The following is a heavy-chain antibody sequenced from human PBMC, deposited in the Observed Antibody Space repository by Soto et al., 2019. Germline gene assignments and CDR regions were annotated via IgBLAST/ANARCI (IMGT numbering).Heavy chain of an antibody. D-gene: IGHD6-19*01. CDR3: AKVPTRQGLISFWFDI. CDR2: ISSSGRST. V-gene: IGHV3-23*01. CDR1: GFTFSNYA. J-gene: IGHJ5*02. Sequence: EAQLLESGGGLAQPGGSLRLSCAASGFTFSNYAMSWVRQAPGKGLEWVSTISSSGRSTYYADSVKGRFTISRDNSNNTLYVQMISLRAEDTAVYYCAKVPTRQGLISFWFDIWGQGTLVTVSS.